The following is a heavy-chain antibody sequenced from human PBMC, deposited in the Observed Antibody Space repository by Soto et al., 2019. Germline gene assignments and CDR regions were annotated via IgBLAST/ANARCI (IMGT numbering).Heavy chain of an antibody. D-gene: IGHD3-9*01. CDR2: INPSGGST. V-gene: IGHV1-46*01. J-gene: IGHJ6*02. CDR3: ARGVTYYDILTGYPAFMDV. CDR1: GYTFTSYY. Sequence: ASVKVSCKASGYTFTSYYMHWLRQAPGQGLEWMGIINPSGGSTSYAQKFQGRVTMTRDTSTSTVYMELSSLRSEDTAVYYCARGVTYYDILTGYPAFMDVWGQGTTVTVSS.